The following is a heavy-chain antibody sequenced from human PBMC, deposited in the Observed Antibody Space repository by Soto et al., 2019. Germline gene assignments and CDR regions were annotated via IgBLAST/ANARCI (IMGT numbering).Heavy chain of an antibody. Sequence: LSLTCAVCGGSFSGYYWSWIRQPPGKGLEWSGEINHSGSTNYNPSLKSRVTISVDTSKNQFSLKLSSVTAADTAVYYCARGGQRGAQYDFWSGPRYYDYYGMDVWGQGTTVTVSS. CDR2: INHSGST. CDR1: GGSFSGYY. D-gene: IGHD3-3*01. CDR3: ARGGQRGAQYDFWSGPRYYDYYGMDV. V-gene: IGHV4-34*01. J-gene: IGHJ6*02.